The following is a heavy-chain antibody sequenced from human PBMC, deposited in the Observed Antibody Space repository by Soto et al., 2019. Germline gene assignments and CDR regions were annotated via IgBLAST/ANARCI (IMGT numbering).Heavy chain of an antibody. D-gene: IGHD2-15*01. CDR2: ISGSAGVT. Sequence: RLSCTASGFTFSSNAMSWVRQAPGKGLEWVSSISGSAGVTYYADSVKGRFTISRDNSKNALYLQMNSLRAEDTAVYYCAKDWVSGSSPYWGQGTLVTVSS. CDR3: AKDWVSGSSPY. CDR1: GFTFSSNA. V-gene: IGHV3-23*01. J-gene: IGHJ4*02.